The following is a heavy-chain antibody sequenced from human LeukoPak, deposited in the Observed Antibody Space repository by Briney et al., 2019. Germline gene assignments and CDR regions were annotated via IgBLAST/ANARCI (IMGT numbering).Heavy chain of an antibody. V-gene: IGHV2-70*11. Sequence: ESGPTLVNPTQTLTLTCTFSGFSLSTSEMCVSWIRQPPGKALEWLARIDWDDDKYYSTSLKTRLTISKDTSKNQVVLTMTNVDPVDTATYYCAAYFDSSGTNGYFDYWGQGTLVTVSS. CDR2: IDWDDDK. D-gene: IGHD3-22*01. CDR3: AAYFDSSGTNGYFDY. J-gene: IGHJ4*02. CDR1: GFSLSTSEMC.